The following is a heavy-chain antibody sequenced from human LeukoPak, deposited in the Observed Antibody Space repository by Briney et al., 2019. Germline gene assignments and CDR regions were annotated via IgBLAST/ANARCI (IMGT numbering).Heavy chain of an antibody. Sequence: SETLSLTCTVSGGSISSSSYYWGWIRQPPGKGLEWIGSIYYSGSTNYNPSLKSRVTISADTSKNQFSLKLSSVTAADTAVYYCARVPPGYYDSSGILDIWGQGTMVTVSS. V-gene: IGHV4-39*07. D-gene: IGHD3-22*01. CDR3: ARVPPGYYDSSGILDI. J-gene: IGHJ3*02. CDR2: IYYSGST. CDR1: GGSISSSSYY.